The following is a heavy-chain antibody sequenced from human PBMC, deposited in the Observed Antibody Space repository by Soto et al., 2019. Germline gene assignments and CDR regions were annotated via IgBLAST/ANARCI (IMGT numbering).Heavy chain of an antibody. V-gene: IGHV1-3*01. Sequence: ASVKVSCKASGYTFTSYAMHWVRQAPGQRLEWMGWINAGNGSTKYSQKFQGRVTITRDTSASTAYMELSSLRSEDTAVYYCARSPAAMVGATFWFDPWGQGTLVTVSS. CDR1: GYTFTSYA. D-gene: IGHD1-26*01. J-gene: IGHJ5*02. CDR2: INAGNGST. CDR3: ARSPAAMVGATFWFDP.